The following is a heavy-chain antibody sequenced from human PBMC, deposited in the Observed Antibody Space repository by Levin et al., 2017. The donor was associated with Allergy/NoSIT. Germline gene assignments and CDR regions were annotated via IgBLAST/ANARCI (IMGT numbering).Heavy chain of an antibody. Sequence: GGSLRLSCAASGFSVSTHYMTWVRQGPGKGLECVSVIYDDGSTYYADSVRGRFTIPRDNSKNTLSLQMNSLRDDDTAVYYCTKGHYSGVYQWGQGSLVTVSS. CDR3: TKGHYSGVYQ. D-gene: IGHD2-2*01. J-gene: IGHJ4*02. CDR1: GFSVSTHY. V-gene: IGHV3-53*01. CDR2: IYDDGST.